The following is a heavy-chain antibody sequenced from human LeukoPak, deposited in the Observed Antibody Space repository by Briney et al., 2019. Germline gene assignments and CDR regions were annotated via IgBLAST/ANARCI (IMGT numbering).Heavy chain of an antibody. CDR1: GYTFTSYG. D-gene: IGHD6-6*01. Sequence: ASVKVSCKASGYTFTSYGISWVRQAPGQGLEWMGWISAYNGNTNYAQKLQGRATMTTDTSTSTAYMELRSLRSDDTAVYYCAIGNMYSSSSQYYYYYMDVWGKGTTVTVSS. CDR2: ISAYNGNT. CDR3: AIGNMYSSSSQYYYYYMDV. V-gene: IGHV1-18*01. J-gene: IGHJ6*03.